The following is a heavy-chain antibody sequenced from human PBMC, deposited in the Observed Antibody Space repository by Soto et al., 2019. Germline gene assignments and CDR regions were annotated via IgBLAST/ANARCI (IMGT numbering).Heavy chain of an antibody. J-gene: IGHJ4*02. CDR1: GCSLTKYY. V-gene: IGHV4-4*07. D-gene: IGHD3-3*01. CDR2: VSTSGNV. Sequence: SEALSLNCTVSGCSLTKYYWSWIRQPAGRGLEWIGRVSTSGNVVSKASLRSRLTMSVDTSKNQFSLRLTSVTAADTAVYYCARDNNDFWSLYPLAFDYWGQGALVTVSS. CDR3: ARDNNDFWSLYPLAFDY.